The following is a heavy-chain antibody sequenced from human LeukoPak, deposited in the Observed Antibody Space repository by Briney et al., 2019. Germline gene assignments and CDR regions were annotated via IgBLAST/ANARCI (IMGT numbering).Heavy chain of an antibody. CDR2: IRSEAFGGTT. CDR1: RFNFSDYA. CDR3: TRAPYSNYVNLDY. D-gene: IGHD4-11*01. Sequence: GGSLRLSCSSSRFNFSDYAMSCLRQATGQGFEWSAFIRSEAFGGTTEYAASVKGIFTISRNDSKSIAYLQMNSLKTEDTGVYYCTRAPYSNYVNLDYWGQGTLVTVSS. V-gene: IGHV3-49*03. J-gene: IGHJ4*02.